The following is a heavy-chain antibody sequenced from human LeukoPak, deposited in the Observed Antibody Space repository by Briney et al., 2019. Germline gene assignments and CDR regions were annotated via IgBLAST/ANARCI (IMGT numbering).Heavy chain of an antibody. CDR1: EFAFSSYW. V-gene: IGHV3-74*01. J-gene: IGHJ4*02. D-gene: IGHD3-10*01. CDR2: INSDGSRT. CDR3: AGGGAVYGLN. Sequence: GGSLRLSCAASEFAFSSYWMHWVRQAPGKGLVWVSRINSDGSRTSYADSVKGRFTISRDNARSTLYLQMNSLRVEDTAVYYCAGGGAVYGLNWGQGTLATVSS.